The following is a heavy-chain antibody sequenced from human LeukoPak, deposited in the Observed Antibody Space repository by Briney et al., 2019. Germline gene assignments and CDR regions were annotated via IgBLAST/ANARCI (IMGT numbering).Heavy chain of an antibody. J-gene: IGHJ5*02. D-gene: IGHD1-26*01. CDR2: INPNSGGT. Sequence: ASVKVSCKASGYTFTGYYMHWVRQAPGQGLGWMGWINPNSGGTNYAQKFQGRVTMTRDTSISTAYMELSRLRSDDTAVYYCARSYSGNSGWFDPWGQGTLVTVSS. CDR3: ARSYSGNSGWFDP. CDR1: GYTFTGYY. V-gene: IGHV1-2*02.